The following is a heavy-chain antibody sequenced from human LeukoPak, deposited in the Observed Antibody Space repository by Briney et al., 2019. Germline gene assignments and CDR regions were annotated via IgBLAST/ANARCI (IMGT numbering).Heavy chain of an antibody. J-gene: IGHJ4*02. CDR2: INPDGNKK. D-gene: IGHD3-10*01. Sequence: PGGSLRLSCAVSGLTFSSSWMDWVRQAPGKGLEWVASINPDGNKKYSADSVKGRFTISRDNAENSLYLQMSSLRAEDTAVYYCARGAWFGEFPPGGQLDYWGQGTLVTVSS. V-gene: IGHV3-7*01. CDR1: GLTFSSSW. CDR3: ARGAWFGEFPPGGQLDY.